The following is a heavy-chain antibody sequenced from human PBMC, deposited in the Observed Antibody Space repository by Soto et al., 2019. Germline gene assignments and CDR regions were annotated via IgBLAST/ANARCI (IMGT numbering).Heavy chain of an antibody. V-gene: IGHV3-30*03. CDR3: ARDEALAGSRDIDY. D-gene: IGHD6-19*01. Sequence: GGSLRLSCAASGFTFSSYGMHWVRQAPGKGLEWVAVISYDGSNKYYADSVKGRFTISRDNSKNTLYLQMNSLRAEDTAVYYCARDEALAGSRDIDYWGQGTLVTVSS. CDR1: GFTFSSYG. J-gene: IGHJ4*02. CDR2: ISYDGSNK.